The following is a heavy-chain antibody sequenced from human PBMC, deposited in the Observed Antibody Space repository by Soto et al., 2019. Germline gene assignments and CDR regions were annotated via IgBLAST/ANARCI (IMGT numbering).Heavy chain of an antibody. J-gene: IGHJ4*02. CDR2: IYFNGNT. CDR3: ASVTFGGIVLAH. V-gene: IGHV4-59*01. CDR1: SASFSIYY. D-gene: IGHD3-16*01. Sequence: SETLSLTCTVSSASFSIYYWTWFRQPPGKGLEWIGYIYFNGNTKYNPSLEGRLTISIDTSKKEFSLKLTSVTAADAAVYYCASVTFGGIVLAHWGQGTLVTVSS.